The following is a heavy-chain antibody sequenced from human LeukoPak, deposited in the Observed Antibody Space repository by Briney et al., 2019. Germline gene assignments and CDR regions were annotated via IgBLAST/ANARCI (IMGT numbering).Heavy chain of an antibody. CDR1: GFTFSTYE. D-gene: IGHD1-26*01. J-gene: IGHJ4*02. Sequence: GGSLRLSCAVSGFTFSTYEMNWVRQAPGKGLEWVSYISSSSSTIYYADSVKGRFTISRDNAKNSLYLQMSSLRAEDTAVYYCARGIVEFDYWGQGTLVTVSS. V-gene: IGHV3-48*03. CDR3: ARGIVEFDY. CDR2: ISSSSSTI.